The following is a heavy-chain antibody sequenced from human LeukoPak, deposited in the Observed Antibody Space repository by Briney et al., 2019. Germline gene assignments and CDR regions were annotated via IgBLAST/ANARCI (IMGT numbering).Heavy chain of an antibody. CDR3: VKDKYRGYDSPFDY. V-gene: IGHV3-64D*06. Sequence: PGGSLRLSCSTSGFSFSNYAMHWVRQAPGKGLQYVSAISSDGVSTYYADSVKGRFTISRDNSKNTLYLQMSSLRAEDTAVYYCVKDKYRGYDSPFDYWGQGTLVTVS. J-gene: IGHJ4*02. CDR1: GFSFSNYA. CDR2: ISSDGVST. D-gene: IGHD5-12*01.